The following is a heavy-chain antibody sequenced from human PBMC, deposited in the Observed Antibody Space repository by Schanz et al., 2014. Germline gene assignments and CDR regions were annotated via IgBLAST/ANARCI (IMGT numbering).Heavy chain of an antibody. V-gene: IGHV1-46*03. CDR2: ITPSGGNT. CDR3: ARDGVDAAAGGNY. Sequence: QVQLVQSGAEVKKPGASVKVSCKASGYTFTRYYIHWVRQAPGQGLEWMGIITPSGGNTNYAQKLQGRVTMTADTSTSTAYMELSSLRSEDTAVYYCARDGVDAAAGGNYWGQGTLVTVSS. J-gene: IGHJ4*02. D-gene: IGHD6-13*01. CDR1: GYTFTRYY.